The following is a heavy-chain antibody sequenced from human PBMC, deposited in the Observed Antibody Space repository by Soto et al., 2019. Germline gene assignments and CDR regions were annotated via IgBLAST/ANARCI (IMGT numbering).Heavy chain of an antibody. CDR3: AKVMYDSSGYYYLSYYYYGMDV. V-gene: IGHV3-30*18. Sequence: QVQLVESGGGVVQPGRSLRLSCAASGFTFGSYGMHWVRQAPGKGLEWVAVISYDGSNKYYADSVKGRFTISRDNSKNTLYLKMNSLRAEDTAVYYCAKVMYDSSGYYYLSYYYYGMDVWGQGTTVTVSS. D-gene: IGHD3-22*01. CDR1: GFTFGSYG. CDR2: ISYDGSNK. J-gene: IGHJ6*02.